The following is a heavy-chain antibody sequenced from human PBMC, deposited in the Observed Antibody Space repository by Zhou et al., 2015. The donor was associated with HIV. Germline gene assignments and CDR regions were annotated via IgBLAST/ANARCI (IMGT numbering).Heavy chain of an antibody. D-gene: IGHD5-12*01. CDR2: IIPIFGAA. CDR1: GGTFSSHG. J-gene: IGHJ4*02. V-gene: IGHV1-69*06. Sequence: QVQLVQSGAEVKKPGSSVEVSCKVSGGTFSSHGISWVRQAPGQGLEWVGEIIPIFGAADYAQNFKGRVTITADRSTSTAYMELRSLRSEDTAVYYCAIYRGYSGYGGAFDYWGQGTLVTVSS. CDR3: AIYRGYSGYGGAFDY.